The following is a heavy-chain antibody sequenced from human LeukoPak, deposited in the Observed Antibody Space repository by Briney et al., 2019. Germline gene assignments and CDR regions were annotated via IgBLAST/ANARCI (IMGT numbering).Heavy chain of an antibody. D-gene: IGHD4-11*01. J-gene: IGHJ3*02. V-gene: IGHV3-74*01. Sequence: GGPLRLSCAASGFTFSTYWMHWVRQVPGKGLVWVSHISSEGSSTTYADSVKGRFTISRDNAKNTLYLQMNSLRAEDTAVYYCARDYSHGFDIWGQGTVVTVSS. CDR3: ARDYSHGFDI. CDR1: GFTFSTYW. CDR2: ISSEGSST.